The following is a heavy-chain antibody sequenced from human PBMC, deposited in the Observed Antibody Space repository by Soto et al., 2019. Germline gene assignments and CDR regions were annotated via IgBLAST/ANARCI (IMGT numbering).Heavy chain of an antibody. Sequence: QITLKESGPTLVKPTQTLTLTCTFSGFSLSTSGVGVGWIRQPPGKALEWLALIYWDDDTRYSPSLKSRLIITKDTSKNQVVLTMTNMDPVDTATYYCARSFCSGCPNYGMDVWGQGTTVTVPS. CDR2: IYWDDDT. V-gene: IGHV2-5*02. D-gene: IGHD3-3*01. CDR1: GFSLSTSGVG. J-gene: IGHJ6*02. CDR3: ARSFCSGCPNYGMDV.